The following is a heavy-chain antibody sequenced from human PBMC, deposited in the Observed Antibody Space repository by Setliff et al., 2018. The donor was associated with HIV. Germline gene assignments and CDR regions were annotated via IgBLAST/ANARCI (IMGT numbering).Heavy chain of an antibody. D-gene: IGHD2-15*01. J-gene: IGHJ3*02. Sequence: GASVKVSCKASGYTFTDYFLHWVRQAPGQGLEWMGRINPTTAAANPAQKFQGRVTMARDTSVSTVYMELRRLRSDDMAVYFCARGGGGPSSFDIWGQGTMVTVSS. CDR3: ARGGGGPSSFDI. CDR2: INPTTAAA. V-gene: IGHV1-2*06. CDR1: GYTFTDYF.